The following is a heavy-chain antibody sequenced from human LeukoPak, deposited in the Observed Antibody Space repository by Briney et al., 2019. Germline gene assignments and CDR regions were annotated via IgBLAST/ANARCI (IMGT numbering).Heavy chain of an antibody. J-gene: IGHJ4*02. D-gene: IGHD3-22*01. CDR2: IYYSGST. V-gene: IGHV4-59*08. CDR3: ARHAQYYYDSSGYLIDY. CDR1: GGSISSYY. Sequence: PSETLSLTCTVSGGSISSYYWSWIRQPPGKGLEWIGYIYYSGSTNYSPSLKSRVTISVDTSKNQFSLKLSSVTAADTAVYYCARHAQYYYDSSGYLIDYWGQGTLVTVSS.